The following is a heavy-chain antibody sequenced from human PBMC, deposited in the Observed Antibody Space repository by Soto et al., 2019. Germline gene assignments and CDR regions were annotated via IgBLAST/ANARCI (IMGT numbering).Heavy chain of an antibody. V-gene: IGHV4-4*02. D-gene: IGHD3-9*01. CDR2: IYHSGST. CDR1: GGSISSSNW. Sequence: SETLSLTCAVSGGSISSSNWWSWVRQPPGKGLEWIGEIYHSGSTNYNPSLKSRVTISVDKSKNQFSLKLSSVTAADTAVYYCARDRAYDILTAYSDYYYGMDVWGQGTTVTVSS. CDR3: ARDRAYDILTAYSDYYYGMDV. J-gene: IGHJ6*02.